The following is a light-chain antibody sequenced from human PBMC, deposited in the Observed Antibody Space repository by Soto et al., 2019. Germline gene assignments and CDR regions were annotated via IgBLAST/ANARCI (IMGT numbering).Light chain of an antibody. CDR3: STWDDSLNGPL. J-gene: IGLJ2*01. Sequence: QSVLTQPPSASGTPRQRVTISCSGGSSNIGGNTVNWYQQLPGAAPKLIIFSNSQRPSGVPDRFSGSKSGTSASLAIGGLQSEDEAEYYCSTWDDSLNGPLFGGGTKLTVL. CDR2: SNS. V-gene: IGLV1-44*01. CDR1: SSNIGGNT.